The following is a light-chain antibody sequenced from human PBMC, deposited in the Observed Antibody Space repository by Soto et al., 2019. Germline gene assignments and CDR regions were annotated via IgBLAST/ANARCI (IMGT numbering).Light chain of an antibody. CDR2: DAA. CDR1: PAIASF. J-gene: IGKJ1*01. CDR3: QQLNGSPWT. Sequence: IPLTQSPSSLSASVGDRVTITCRASPAIASFLAWYQQKPGTAPKLLIYDAATLQSGVPSRFSGSRSGTEYTLTIGSLQPEDFATDYCQQLNGSPWTFGQGTKVEI. V-gene: IGKV1-9*01.